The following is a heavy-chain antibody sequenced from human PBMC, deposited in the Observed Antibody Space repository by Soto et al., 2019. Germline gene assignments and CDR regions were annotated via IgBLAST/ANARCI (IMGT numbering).Heavy chain of an antibody. CDR1: GYSFSSYW. V-gene: IGHV5-51*01. CDR3: ARLAKYRGHESYYYDSSGSQAWFDP. Sequence: PGESLKISCKASGYSFSSYWIGWVRQMPGKGPEWMGIIYPGDSDTKYSPSFQGQVTISADKSISTAYLQWSSLKASDTAMYYCARLAKYRGHESYYYDSSGSQAWFDPWGQGTLVTVSS. D-gene: IGHD3-22*01. CDR2: IYPGDSDT. J-gene: IGHJ5*02.